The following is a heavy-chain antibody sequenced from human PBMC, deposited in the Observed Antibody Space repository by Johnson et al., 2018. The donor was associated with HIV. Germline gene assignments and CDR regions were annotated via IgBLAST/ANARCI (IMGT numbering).Heavy chain of an antibody. V-gene: IGHV3-30-3*01. J-gene: IGHJ3*02. CDR2: ISYDGSNK. D-gene: IGHD6-25*01. Sequence: VQLVESGGGVVQPGRSLRLSCAASGFTFSSYAMHWVRQAPGKGLEWVAVISYDGSNKYYADSVKGRFPISRDNSKNTLYLQMNSLRAEDTAVYYCARDFIAPELGDAFDIWGQGTMVTVSS. CDR3: ARDFIAPELGDAFDI. CDR1: GFTFSSYA.